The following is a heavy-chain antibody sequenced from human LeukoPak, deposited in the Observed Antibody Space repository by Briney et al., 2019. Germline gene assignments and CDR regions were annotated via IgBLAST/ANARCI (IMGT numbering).Heavy chain of an antibody. CDR2: IYSGGST. CDR3: ARVTLYYDSSGYTTTFGFDY. D-gene: IGHD3-22*01. CDR1: GFTVSSNY. V-gene: IGHV3-53*01. J-gene: IGHJ4*02. Sequence: GGSLRLSCAASGFTVSSNYMSWARQAPGKGLEWVSVIYSGGSTYYADSVKGRFTISRDNSKNTLYLQMNSLRAEDTAVYYCARVTLYYDSSGYTTTFGFDYWGQGTLVTVSS.